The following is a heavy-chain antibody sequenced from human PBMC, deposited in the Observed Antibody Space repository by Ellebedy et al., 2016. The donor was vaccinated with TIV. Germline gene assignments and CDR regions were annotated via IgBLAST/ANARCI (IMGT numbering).Heavy chain of an antibody. Sequence: AASVKVSCKASGYTFTGYYMHWVRQAPGQGLEWMGWINPNSGGTNYAQKFQGRVTMTRDTSISTAYMELSRLRSDDTAVYYCAVLGELSYYGMDVWGQGTTVTVSS. V-gene: IGHV1-2*02. CDR2: INPNSGGT. J-gene: IGHJ6*02. CDR1: GYTFTGYY. CDR3: AVLGELSYYGMDV. D-gene: IGHD3-16*02.